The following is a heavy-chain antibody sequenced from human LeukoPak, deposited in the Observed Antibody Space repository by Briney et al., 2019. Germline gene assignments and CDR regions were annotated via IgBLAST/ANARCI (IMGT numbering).Heavy chain of an antibody. CDR3: ASTGIAAAGTVDY. D-gene: IGHD6-13*01. CDR2: IYYSGNT. CDR1: GGSIRSYY. V-gene: IGHV4-59*01. Sequence: PSETLSLTCTVSGGSIRSYYRSWIRQPPGKGLEWIGYIYYSGNTNYNPSLKSRVTISVDTSKNQFSLKLSSVTAADTAVYYCASTGIAAAGTVDYWGQGTLVTVSS. J-gene: IGHJ4*02.